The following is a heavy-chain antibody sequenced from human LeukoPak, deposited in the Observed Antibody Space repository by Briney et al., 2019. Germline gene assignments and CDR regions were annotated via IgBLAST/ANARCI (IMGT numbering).Heavy chain of an antibody. Sequence: ASVKVSCKVSGYTLTELSMHWVRQAPGKGLEWMGGFDPEDGETTYAQKFQGRVTMTEDTSTDTAYMELSSLRSEDTAVYYCATVPGYYDSSGPCAFDIWGQGTMVTVSS. J-gene: IGHJ3*02. CDR1: GYTLTELS. D-gene: IGHD3-22*01. CDR2: FDPEDGET. CDR3: ATVPGYYDSSGPCAFDI. V-gene: IGHV1-24*01.